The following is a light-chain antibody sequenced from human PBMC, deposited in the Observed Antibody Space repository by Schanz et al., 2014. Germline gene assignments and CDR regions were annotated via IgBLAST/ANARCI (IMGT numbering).Light chain of an antibody. CDR3: CSYAGSSTWV. J-gene: IGLJ7*01. Sequence: QSALTQPASVSGSPGQSITISCTGTSSDVGGYNYVSWYQQHPGKAPKLMIYDVSNRPSGVSNRFSGSKSGNTASLTISGLQDEDEADYYCCSYAGSSTWVFGGGTQLTVL. V-gene: IGLV2-14*01. CDR1: SSDVGGYNY. CDR2: DVS.